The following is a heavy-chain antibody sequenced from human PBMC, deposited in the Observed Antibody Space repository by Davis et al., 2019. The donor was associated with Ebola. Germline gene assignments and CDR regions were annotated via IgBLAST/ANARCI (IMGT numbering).Heavy chain of an antibody. V-gene: IGHV3-48*03. CDR2: ISGSATST. CDR1: GFTFYRYE. J-gene: IGHJ4*02. D-gene: IGHD3-9*01. Sequence: GESLKISCAASGFTFYRYEMNWVRQAPGKGLEWVSYISGSATSTFYADSVKGQFTISRDNARDSLYLQMDSLRVEDTAIYYCARDAFSLSRYDTEDHWGQGTLDTVSS. CDR3: ARDAFSLSRYDTEDH.